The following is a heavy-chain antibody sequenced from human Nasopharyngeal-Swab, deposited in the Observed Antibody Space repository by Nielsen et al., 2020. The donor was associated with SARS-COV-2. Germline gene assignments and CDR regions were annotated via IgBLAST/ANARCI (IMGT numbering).Heavy chain of an antibody. Sequence: GAVLKISCAASGFTFSSYSMTWVRQAPGKGLEWVSSISSSSSYIYYADSVKGRFTISRDNAKNSLYLQMNSLRAEDTAVYYCARARDVMCTWGFDYWGQGTLVTVSS. V-gene: IGHV3-21*01. D-gene: IGHD1-26*01. CDR2: ISSSSSYI. CDR1: GFTFSSYS. J-gene: IGHJ4*02. CDR3: ARARDVMCTWGFDY.